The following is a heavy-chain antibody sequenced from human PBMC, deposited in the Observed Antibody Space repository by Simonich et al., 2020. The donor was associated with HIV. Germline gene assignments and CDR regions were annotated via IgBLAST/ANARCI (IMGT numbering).Heavy chain of an antibody. J-gene: IGHJ4*02. CDR1: GGTFSTYT. CDR3: ARPIDDSGSRVDGDY. V-gene: IGHV1-69*06. CDR2: IIPILGKP. D-gene: IGHD1-26*01. Sequence: QVQLVQSGAEVKKPGSSVKVSCKASGGTFSTYTISWVRQAPGQGLEWMGGIIPILGKPNDAQKFQGRVTITADKTTSTAYMELSSLRSEDTAVYYCARPIDDSGSRVDGDYWGQGTLVTVSS.